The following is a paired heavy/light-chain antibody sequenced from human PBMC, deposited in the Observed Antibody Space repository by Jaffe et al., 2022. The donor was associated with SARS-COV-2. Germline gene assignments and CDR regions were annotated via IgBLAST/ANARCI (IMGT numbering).Heavy chain of an antibody. V-gene: IGHV3-15*01. CDR1: GYTFSVAW. CDR3: TRYLDY. J-gene: IGHJ4*02. CDR2: IRSKSEGATT. Sequence: VQLVESGGGLVRPGGSLRLSCAASGYTFSVAWMTWVRQAPGKGLEWVGRIRSKSEGATTDYAAPVKGRFTISRDDSRSMLYLQMNSLNSEDTATYYCTRYLDYWGQGIVVTVSS.
Light chain of an antibody. V-gene: IGKV2D-29*01. J-gene: IGKJ3*01. Sequence: EIVLTQTPLSLSVTPGQPASISCKSSQSLLHSDGKTYLYWYLQKPGQPPQLLIYEVSSRFSGVPDRFSGSESGTDFTLKISRVEAEDVGVYYCMQSIQPFTFGPGTKVDIK. CDR3: MQSIQPFT. CDR2: EVS. CDR1: QSLLHSDGKTY.